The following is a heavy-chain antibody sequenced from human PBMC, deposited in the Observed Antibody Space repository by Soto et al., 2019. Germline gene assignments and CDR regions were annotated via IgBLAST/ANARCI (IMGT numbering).Heavy chain of an antibody. J-gene: IGHJ4*02. CDR2: IYYSGST. Sequence: QVQLQESGPGLVKPSQTLSLTCTVSGGSISSGDYYCSWIRQPPGKGLEGIGSIYYSGSTYYHPSLKSRVTISVDTSKNQFSLKLNSVTAADPAVYYCASRHSSPYFDYWGQGTLVTVSS. CDR3: ASRHSSPYFDY. V-gene: IGHV4-30-4*01. D-gene: IGHD6-13*01. CDR1: GGSISSGDYY.